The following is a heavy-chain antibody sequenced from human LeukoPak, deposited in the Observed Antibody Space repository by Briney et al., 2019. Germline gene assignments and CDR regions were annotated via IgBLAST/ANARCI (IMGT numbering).Heavy chain of an antibody. D-gene: IGHD2-21*01. Sequence: SETLSLTCTVSGGSISSGGYYWSWIRQHPGKGLEWIGYIYYSGSTYYNPSLKSRVTISVDTSKNQFSLKLSSVTAADTAVYYCAREIPPAYCGGDCYYGMDVWGQGTTVTVSS. CDR3: AREIPPAYCGGDCYYGMDV. J-gene: IGHJ6*02. CDR1: GGSISSGGYY. CDR2: IYYSGST. V-gene: IGHV4-31*03.